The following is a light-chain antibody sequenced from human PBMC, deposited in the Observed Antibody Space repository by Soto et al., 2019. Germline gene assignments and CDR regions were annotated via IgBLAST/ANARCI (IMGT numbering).Light chain of an antibody. CDR2: GVT. CDR3: SSYAGSNNYV. J-gene: IGLJ1*01. CDR1: SSDVGGYNY. Sequence: QSALTQPPSASGSPGQSVTISCTGTSSDVGGYNYVSWYQQHPGKAPKLMIYGVTKRPSGVPDRFSGSKSGNTASLTVSGLQAEDEAAYYCSSYAGSNNYVFGTGTKLTGL. V-gene: IGLV2-8*01.